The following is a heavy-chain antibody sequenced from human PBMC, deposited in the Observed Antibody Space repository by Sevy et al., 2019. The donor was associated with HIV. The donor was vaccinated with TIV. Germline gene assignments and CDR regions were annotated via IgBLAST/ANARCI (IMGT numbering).Heavy chain of an antibody. CDR2: FDPEDGQR. CDR1: GYTLTKVS. Sequence: ATVKVSCRVSGYTLTKVSMHWVRQAPGKGLEWMGSFDPEDGQRIYTQKLQGRVTMSEDTSTDTAYMDLSSLRSDDTAVYYCAATREYDYGNSGYFDYWGQGTLVTVSS. J-gene: IGHJ4*02. V-gene: IGHV1-24*01. D-gene: IGHD3-22*01. CDR3: AATREYDYGNSGYFDY.